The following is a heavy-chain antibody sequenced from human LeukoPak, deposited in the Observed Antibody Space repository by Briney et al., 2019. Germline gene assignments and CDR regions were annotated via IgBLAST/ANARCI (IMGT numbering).Heavy chain of an antibody. J-gene: IGHJ4*02. D-gene: IGHD3-10*01. CDR3: TRDVNDAYHYGDSGFWD. Sequence: PGGSLRLSCAASGFTFSSYDIHWVRQATGKGLEWVSGIGTASEIYYPGSVKGRFTISRDDSKNTLYLQMDNLRAEDTAVYYCTRDVNDAYHYGDSGFWDWGQGTLVTVSS. CDR1: GFTFSSYD. CDR2: IGTASEI. V-gene: IGHV3-13*01.